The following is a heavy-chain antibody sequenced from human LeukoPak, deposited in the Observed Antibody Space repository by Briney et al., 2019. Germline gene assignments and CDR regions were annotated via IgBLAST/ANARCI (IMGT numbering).Heavy chain of an antibody. CDR3: ARIDSSGFYPAY. CDR2: VYGGGTT. CDR1: GFTVSSNF. V-gene: IGHV3-53*01. J-gene: IGHJ4*02. D-gene: IGHD3-22*01. Sequence: PGGSLRLSCAASGFTVSSNFMSWVRQAPGKGLERVSVVYGGGTTYYADSVKGRFTISRDNSKNALYLQMNSLRVEDTAVYYCARIDSSGFYPAYWGQGTLVTVSS.